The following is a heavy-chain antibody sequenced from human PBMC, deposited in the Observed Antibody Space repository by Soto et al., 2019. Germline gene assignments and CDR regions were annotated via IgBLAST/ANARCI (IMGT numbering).Heavy chain of an antibody. CDR1: GYTFTSYG. J-gene: IGHJ6*02. D-gene: IGHD3-10*01. CDR3: PRVIYVSGSYWYYYGMDV. V-gene: IGHV1-18*01. CDR2: TSAYNGNT. Sequence: ASVKVSCKASGYTFTSYGISWVRQAPGQGLEWMGWTSAYNGNTNYAQKLQGRVTMTTDTSTSTAYMELRSLRSDDTAVYYCPRVIYVSGSYWYYYGMDVWGQGTTVTVSS.